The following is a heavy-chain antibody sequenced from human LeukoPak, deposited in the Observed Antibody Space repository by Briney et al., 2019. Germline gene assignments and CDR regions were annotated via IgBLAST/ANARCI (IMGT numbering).Heavy chain of an antibody. J-gene: IGHJ4*02. CDR2: ISYDGSNK. V-gene: IGHV3-30*18. D-gene: IGHD3-9*01. CDR1: GFTFSSYG. CDR3: AKGLYDILTGYYPLFDY. Sequence: GGSLRLSCAASGFTFSSYGMHWVRQAPGKGLEWVAVISYDGSNKYYADSVKGRFTISRDNSKNTLYPQMNSLRAEDTAVYYCAKGLYDILTGYYPLFDYWGQGTLVTVSS.